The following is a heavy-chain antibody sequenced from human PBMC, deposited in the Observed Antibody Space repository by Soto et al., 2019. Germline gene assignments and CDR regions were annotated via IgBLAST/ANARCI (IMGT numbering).Heavy chain of an antibody. CDR1: GYTFTNYS. V-gene: IGHV1-3*01. Sequence: GASVKVSCKASGYTFTNYSMHLGRPAPGQRLEWMGWINAGNGNTKYSQKFQGRVTITRDTSASTAYMELSSLRSEDTAVYYCAKSGYYYYYYGMDVWGLGTTVTVSS. D-gene: IGHD3-3*01. CDR3: AKSGYYYYYYGMDV. J-gene: IGHJ6*02. CDR2: INAGNGNT.